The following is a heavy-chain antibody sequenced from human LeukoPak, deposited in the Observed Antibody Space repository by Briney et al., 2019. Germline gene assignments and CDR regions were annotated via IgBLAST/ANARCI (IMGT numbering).Heavy chain of an antibody. Sequence: KPSGTLSLTCGVSGGSISTTNWWTWVRQPPGEGLDWIGEVHLSGRTHYNPSLESRVTMSVDMSENHISLRLTSVTAADTAVYYCAREGGPYRPLDYSGQGTLVTVSS. CDR2: VHLSGRT. CDR3: AREGGPYRPLDY. J-gene: IGHJ4*02. CDR1: GGSISTTNW. V-gene: IGHV4-4*02.